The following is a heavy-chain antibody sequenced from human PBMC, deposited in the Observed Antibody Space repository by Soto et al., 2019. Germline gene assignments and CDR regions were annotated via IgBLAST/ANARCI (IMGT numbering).Heavy chain of an antibody. J-gene: IGHJ4*02. CDR3: SSGSLTGYYPPL. D-gene: IGHD3-9*01. V-gene: IGHV3-30*03. Sequence: GGSLRLSCAASGFTFSSYGMHWVRQAPGKGLEWVAVISYDGSNKYYADSVKGRFTISRDNSKNTLYLQMNSLRAEDTAVYYCSSGSLTGYYPPLWGQGTLVTVSS. CDR2: ISYDGSNK. CDR1: GFTFSSYG.